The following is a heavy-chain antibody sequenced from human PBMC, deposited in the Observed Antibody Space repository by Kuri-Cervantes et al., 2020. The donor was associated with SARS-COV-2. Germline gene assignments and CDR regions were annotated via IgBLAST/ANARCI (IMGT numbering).Heavy chain of an antibody. J-gene: IGHJ4*02. V-gene: IGHV4-59*01. CDR1: GGSFSGYH. CDR3: VRLGDHYFDS. CDR2: VYYSGNT. D-gene: IGHD2-21*02. Sequence: SETLSLTCAVYGGSFSGYHWSWIRQPPGKGLEWMGYVYYSGNTNYNPSLRSRLTVSVDTSRNQFSLKLTSVTAADTAVYYCVRLGDHYFDSWGQGTLVTVSS.